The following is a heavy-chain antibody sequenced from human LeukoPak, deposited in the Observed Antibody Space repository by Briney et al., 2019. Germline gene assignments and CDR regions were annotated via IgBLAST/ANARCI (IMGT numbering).Heavy chain of an antibody. CDR1: GYSFSSYC. CDR2: IYPGDSDT. J-gene: IGHJ4*02. D-gene: IGHD3-22*01. Sequence: GESLKISSKGSGYSFSSYCNGWVRQMPGKGLEWRGRIYPGDSDTRYSPSFQGQVTISADKSISTAYLQWSSLKASDTAMYYCARLGRDSSGYGPYYFDYWGQGTLVTVSS. CDR3: ARLGRDSSGYGPYYFDY. V-gene: IGHV5-51*01.